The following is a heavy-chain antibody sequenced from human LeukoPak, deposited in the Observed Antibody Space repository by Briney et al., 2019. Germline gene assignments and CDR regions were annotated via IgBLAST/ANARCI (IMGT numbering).Heavy chain of an antibody. CDR3: ARGLVPGFLDY. V-gene: IGHV3-74*01. CDR1: GFTFSSSW. J-gene: IGHJ4*02. Sequence: PGGSLRLSCAASGFTFSSSWMYWVRQAPGKGLVWVSRINSDESITTYADSVKGRFTISRDNAKNTLYLQMNSLRAEDTAVYYCARGLVPGFLDYWGQGTPVTVCS. CDR2: INSDESIT. D-gene: IGHD4-11*01.